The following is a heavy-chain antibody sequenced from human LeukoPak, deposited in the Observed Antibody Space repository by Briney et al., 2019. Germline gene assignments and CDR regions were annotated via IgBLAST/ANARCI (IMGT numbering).Heavy chain of an antibody. CDR3: VRYGRRANDQPFDV. J-gene: IGHJ3*01. D-gene: IGHD1-1*01. V-gene: IGHV3-7*01. CDR2: IDEDGSET. CDR1: GFTFSNYW. Sequence: GGSLRLSCEVSGFTFSNYWMMWVRQAPGKGLEWVASIDEDGSETNYVDSVTGRFTVSRDHAKNSLFLQMNSLRAEDTAVYYCVRYGRRANDQPFDVWGQGTMATVSS.